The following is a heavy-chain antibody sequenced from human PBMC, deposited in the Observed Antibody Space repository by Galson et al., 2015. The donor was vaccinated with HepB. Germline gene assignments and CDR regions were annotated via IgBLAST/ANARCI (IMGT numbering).Heavy chain of an antibody. CDR1: GYSFTSYW. J-gene: IGHJ2*01. CDR2: IYPGDSDT. D-gene: IGHD7-27*01. CDR3: ARPNLHWGFDDWYFDL. V-gene: IGHV5-51*01. Sequence: QSGAEVKKPGESLKISCKGSGYSFTSYWIGWVRQMPGKGLEWMGIIYPGDSDTRYSPSFQGQVTISADKSISTAYLQWSSLKASDTAMYYCARPNLHWGFDDWYFDLWGRGTLVTVSS.